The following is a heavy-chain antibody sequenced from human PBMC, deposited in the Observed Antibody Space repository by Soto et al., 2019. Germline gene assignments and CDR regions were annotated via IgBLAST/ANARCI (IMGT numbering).Heavy chain of an antibody. D-gene: IGHD3-3*01. CDR1: GGTFSSYA. CDR2: IIPIFGTA. J-gene: IGHJ6*02. Sequence: SVKVSCKASGGTFSSYAISWVRQAPGQGLEWMGGIIPIFGTANYAQKFQGRVTITADESTSTAYMELSSLRSEDTAVYYCARGADFWSGYSPYYYYGMDVWGQGTTVTVSS. V-gene: IGHV1-69*13. CDR3: ARGADFWSGYSPYYYYGMDV.